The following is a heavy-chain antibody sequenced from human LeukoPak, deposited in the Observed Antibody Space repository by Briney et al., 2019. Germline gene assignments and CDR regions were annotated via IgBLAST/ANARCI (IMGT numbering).Heavy chain of an antibody. CDR1: GFIFTNYA. CDR3: ARDGDYDSSPYPFWYFDL. D-gene: IGHD3-22*01. J-gene: IGHJ2*01. CDR2: ISGSGGNT. Sequence: GGSLRLSCAVSGSSGFIFTNYAMSWVRQAPGEGLEWVSAISGSGGNTYYADSVKGRFTISRDNSKNTLYLQMNSLRSEDTAVYYCARDGDYDSSPYPFWYFDLWGRGTLVTVSS. V-gene: IGHV3-23*01.